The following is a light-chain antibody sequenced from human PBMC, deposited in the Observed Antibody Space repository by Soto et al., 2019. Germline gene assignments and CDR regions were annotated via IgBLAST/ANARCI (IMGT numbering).Light chain of an antibody. CDR1: SSNIGNNY. J-gene: IGLJ3*02. CDR2: ENY. Sequence: QSVLTQPPSVSAAPGQKVTISCSGSSSNIGNNYVSWYQQLPGTAPKLLIYENYERPSGIPDRFSGSKSGTSATLGITGLQTGDEADYYCGTWVSSLSVWVFGGGTKLTVL. V-gene: IGLV1-51*02. CDR3: GTWVSSLSVWV.